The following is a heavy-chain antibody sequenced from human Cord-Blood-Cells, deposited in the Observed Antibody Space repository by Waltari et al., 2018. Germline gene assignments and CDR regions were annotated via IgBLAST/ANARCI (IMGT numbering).Heavy chain of an antibody. D-gene: IGHD3-10*01. J-gene: IGHJ4*02. CDR1: GFTFRSDA. V-gene: IGHV3-64D*09. CDR3: VKSLHLDRFGDY. CDR2: ISSNGGST. Sequence: EVQLVESGGGLVQPGGSLRLSCSASGFTFRSDAMHWVRQAPGKGLEYVSAISSNGGSTYYADSVKGRFTISRDNSKNTLYLQMSSLRAEDTAVYYCVKSLHLDRFGDYWGQGTLVTVSS.